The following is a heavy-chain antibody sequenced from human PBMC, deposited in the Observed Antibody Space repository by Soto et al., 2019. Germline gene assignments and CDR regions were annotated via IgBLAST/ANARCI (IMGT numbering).Heavy chain of an antibody. D-gene: IGHD5-18*01. V-gene: IGHV5-10-1*01. Sequence: GESLKISCKGSGYTFTSYWFTWVRQMPGKGLEWMGRIDPSDSSTNYSPSFQGHVTISTDKSINTAHLQWSSLDVSDTAMYYCAATGYTYGYHFDHWGQGTQVTVSS. CDR3: AATGYTYGYHFDH. CDR1: GYTFTSYW. J-gene: IGHJ4*02. CDR2: IDPSDSST.